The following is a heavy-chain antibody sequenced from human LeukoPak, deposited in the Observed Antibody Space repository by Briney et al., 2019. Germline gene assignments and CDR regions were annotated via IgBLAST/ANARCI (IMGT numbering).Heavy chain of an antibody. D-gene: IGHD5-24*01. J-gene: IGHJ4*02. CDR3: VRGPGYNYDYFDY. Sequence: GESLRLSCAASGFTFTTYWMSWIRQAPGKGLEWVSYISSSGSTIYYADSVKGRFTISRDNAKNSLYLQMNSLRAEDTAVYYCVRGPGYNYDYFDYWGQGTLVTVSS. CDR2: ISSSGSTI. V-gene: IGHV3-11*01. CDR1: GFTFTTYW.